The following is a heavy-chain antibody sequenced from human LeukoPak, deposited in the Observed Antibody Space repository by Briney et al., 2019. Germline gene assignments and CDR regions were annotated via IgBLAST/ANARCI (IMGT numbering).Heavy chain of an antibody. CDR2: IKQDGSQK. J-gene: IGHJ4*02. V-gene: IGHV3-7*05. Sequence: PGGFLRLSCAASGFTFSSYWMSWVRQAPGKGLEWVATIKQDGSQKEYVDPVKGRFTISRDNAKNSLYLQMNSLRADDTAMYYCARDHRGVFDYWGQGTLVIVSS. CDR1: GFTFSSYW. CDR3: ARDHRGVFDY. D-gene: IGHD3-10*01.